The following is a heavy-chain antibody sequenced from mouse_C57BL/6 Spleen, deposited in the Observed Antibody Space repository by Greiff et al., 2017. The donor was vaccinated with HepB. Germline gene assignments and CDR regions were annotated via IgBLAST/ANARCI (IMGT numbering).Heavy chain of an antibody. CDR1: GYTFTSYW. CDR3: ARSLHYGYDLDY. Sequence: QVQLKQPGAELVKPGASVKMSCKASGYTFTSYWITWVKQRPGQGLEWIGDIYPGSGSTNYNEKFKSKATLTVDTSSSTAYMQLSSLTSEDSAVYYCARSLHYGYDLDYWGQGTTLTVSS. D-gene: IGHD2-2*01. J-gene: IGHJ2*01. CDR2: IYPGSGST. V-gene: IGHV1-55*01.